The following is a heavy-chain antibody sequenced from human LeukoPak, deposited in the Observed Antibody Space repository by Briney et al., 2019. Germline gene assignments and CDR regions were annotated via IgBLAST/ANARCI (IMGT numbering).Heavy chain of an antibody. V-gene: IGHV3-21*01. CDR1: GFTFSSYS. CDR3: ARGPGVGYDFYFDY. D-gene: IGHD3-22*01. Sequence: PGGSLRLSCAASGFTFSSYSMNWVRQAPGKGLEWVSSISSSRSNIYYADSVKGRFTISRDNTQNSLYLQMDSLRAEDTAVYYCARGPGVGYDFYFDYWGLGTLVTVSS. J-gene: IGHJ4*02. CDR2: ISSSRSNI.